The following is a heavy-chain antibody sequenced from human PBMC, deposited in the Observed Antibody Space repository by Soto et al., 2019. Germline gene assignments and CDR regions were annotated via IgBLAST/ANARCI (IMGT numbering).Heavy chain of an antibody. CDR1: GFTFSSYA. D-gene: IGHD6-19*01. V-gene: IGHV3-23*01. Sequence: EVQLLDSGGGLVQPGGSLRLSCAASGFTFSSYAMSWVRQAPGKGLEWVSGISAGGGTTYYADSVKGRFTISRDDSKNALYMQMNSLRAEDTALYYCANHKKDSSGPTGFDYGGQGTLVTVSS. CDR3: ANHKKDSSGPTGFDY. CDR2: ISAGGGTT. J-gene: IGHJ4*02.